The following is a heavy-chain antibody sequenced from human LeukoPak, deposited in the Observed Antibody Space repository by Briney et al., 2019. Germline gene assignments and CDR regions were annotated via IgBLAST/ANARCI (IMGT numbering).Heavy chain of an antibody. D-gene: IGHD2-2*01. J-gene: IGHJ6*03. V-gene: IGHV4-59*12. CDR2: IYYIGST. CDR1: GDSISNYY. Sequence: SETLSLTCTVSGDSISNYYWSWIRQPPGKGLEWIGYIYYIGSTNYNPSLKSRVTISVDTSKNQFSLKLSSVTAADTAVYYCARDDGSLVVVPAGVEYYYYYMDVWGKGTTVTVSS. CDR3: ARDDGSLVVVPAGVEYYYYYMDV.